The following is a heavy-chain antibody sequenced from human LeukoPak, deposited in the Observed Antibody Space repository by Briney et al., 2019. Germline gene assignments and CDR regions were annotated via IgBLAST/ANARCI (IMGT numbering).Heavy chain of an antibody. V-gene: IGHV3-23*01. CDR2: VSRFGGTT. Sequence: GGSLRLSCAASGFTFNAYAMSWVRQAPGKGLEWVSAVSRFGGTTYYADSAKGRFTISRDDSKNTLYLQMNSLRAEDTAVYYCARELGYYSGIDYWGQGTLVTVSS. CDR1: GFTFNAYA. D-gene: IGHD3-22*01. J-gene: IGHJ4*02. CDR3: ARELGYYSGIDY.